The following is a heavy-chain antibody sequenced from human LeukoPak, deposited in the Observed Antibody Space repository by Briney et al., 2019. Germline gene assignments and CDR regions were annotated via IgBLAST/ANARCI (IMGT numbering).Heavy chain of an antibody. CDR3: ARVLLGYYYYYGMDV. Sequence: GGSLRLSCTASGFAFSTHWMTWVRQAPGKGLEWVANIKQDGSENFYVDSVKGRFTISRDNAKNSLYLQMNSLRAEDTAVYYCARVLLGYYYYYGMDVWGQGTTVTVSS. D-gene: IGHD3-10*01. V-gene: IGHV3-7*01. CDR2: IKQDGSEN. CDR1: GFAFSTHW. J-gene: IGHJ6*02.